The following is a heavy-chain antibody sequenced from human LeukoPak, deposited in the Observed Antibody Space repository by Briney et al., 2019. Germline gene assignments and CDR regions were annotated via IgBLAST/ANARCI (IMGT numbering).Heavy chain of an antibody. CDR3: ARDPIAAAGFDAFDI. V-gene: IGHV4-39*07. D-gene: IGHD6-13*01. CDR1: GGSISSSSYY. J-gene: IGHJ3*02. CDR2: IYYSGST. Sequence: KTSETLSLTCTVSGGSISSSSYYWGWIRQPPGKGLEWIGSIYYSGSTYYNPSLKSRVTISVDTSKNQFSLKLSSVTAADTAVYYCARDPIAAAGFDAFDIWGQGTMVTVSS.